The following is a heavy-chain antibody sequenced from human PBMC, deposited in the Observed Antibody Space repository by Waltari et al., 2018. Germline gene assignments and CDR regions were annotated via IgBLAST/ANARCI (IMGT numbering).Heavy chain of an antibody. J-gene: IGHJ5*02. CDR1: GGSFSGYY. CDR3: ATRLGIAVAPDGFWFDP. CDR2: INHSGST. Sequence: QVQLQQWGAGLLKPSETLSLTCAVYGGSFSGYYWSWIRQPPGKGLEWIGEINHSGSTNYNQALKSRVTISVDTSKNQFSLKLSSVTAADTAVYYCATRLGIAVAPDGFWFDPWGQGTLVTVSS. V-gene: IGHV4-34*01. D-gene: IGHD6-19*01.